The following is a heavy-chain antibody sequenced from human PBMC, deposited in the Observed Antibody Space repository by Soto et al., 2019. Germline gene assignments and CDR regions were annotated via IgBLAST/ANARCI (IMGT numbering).Heavy chain of an antibody. V-gene: IGHV3-30-3*01. Sequence: QVQLVESGGGVVQPGRSLTLSCAASGFTFSSYAMHWVRQAPGKGLEWVAVISYDGSNKNYADSLKGRFTISRDNSRKTLYLQMNRLRAEDTAVYHCARDFSSGRRAANWFDPWGQGTLVTVSS. CDR1: GFTFSSYA. D-gene: IGHD1-26*01. CDR2: ISYDGSNK. CDR3: ARDFSSGRRAANWFDP. J-gene: IGHJ5*02.